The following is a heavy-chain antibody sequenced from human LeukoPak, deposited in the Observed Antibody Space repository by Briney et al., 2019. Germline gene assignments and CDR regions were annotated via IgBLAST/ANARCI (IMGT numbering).Heavy chain of an antibody. V-gene: IGHV3-48*02. CDR2: ISSSSSTI. J-gene: IGHJ4*02. D-gene: IGHD2-15*01. CDR3: ARRYCSGGSCYFDY. Sequence: GGSLRLSCAASGFTFSSYSMNWVRQAPGKGLEWVSYISSSSSTICYADSVKGRFTISRDNAKNSLYLQMNSLRDEDTAVYYCARRYCSGGSCYFDYWGQGTLVTVSS. CDR1: GFTFSSYS.